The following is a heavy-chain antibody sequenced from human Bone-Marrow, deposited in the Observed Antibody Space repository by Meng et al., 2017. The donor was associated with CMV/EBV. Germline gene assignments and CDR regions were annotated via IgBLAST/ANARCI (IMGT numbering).Heavy chain of an antibody. CDR2: ISSSGSTI. D-gene: IGHD2-2*01. V-gene: IGHV3-48*03. CDR1: GFTFSSYE. Sequence: GGSLRLSCAASGFTFSSYEMNWVRQAPGKGLEWVSYISSSGSTIYYADSVKGRFTISRDNAKNSLYLQMNSLRAEDTAVYYCARYQLPYYYYYGMDVWGQGTTVTVSS. J-gene: IGHJ6*01. CDR3: ARYQLPYYYYYGMDV.